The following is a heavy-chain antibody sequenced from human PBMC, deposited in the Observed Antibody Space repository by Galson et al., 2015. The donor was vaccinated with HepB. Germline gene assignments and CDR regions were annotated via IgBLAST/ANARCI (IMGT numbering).Heavy chain of an antibody. Sequence: SLRLSCAASGFTFSSYAMSWVRQAPGKGLEWVSAISGSGGSTYYADSVKGRFTISRDNSKNTLYLQMNSLRAEDTAVYYCAKDPRGGSGIGPHDYWGQGTLVTVSS. CDR1: GFTFSSYA. J-gene: IGHJ4*02. CDR3: AKDPRGGSGIGPHDY. V-gene: IGHV3-23*01. D-gene: IGHD3-10*01. CDR2: ISGSGGST.